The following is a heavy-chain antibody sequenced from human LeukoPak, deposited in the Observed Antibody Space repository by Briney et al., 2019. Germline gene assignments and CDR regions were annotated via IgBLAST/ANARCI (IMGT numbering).Heavy chain of an antibody. CDR1: GGSISSGGYY. Sequence: PSQTLSLTCTVSGGSISSGGYYWSWIRQHPGKGLEWTGYIYYSGSTYYNPSLKSRVTIPVDTSKNQFSLKLSSVTAADTAVYYCARGSGNYFWFDPWGQGTLVTVSS. D-gene: IGHD4-11*01. J-gene: IGHJ5*02. CDR2: IYYSGST. CDR3: ARGSGNYFWFDP. V-gene: IGHV4-31*03.